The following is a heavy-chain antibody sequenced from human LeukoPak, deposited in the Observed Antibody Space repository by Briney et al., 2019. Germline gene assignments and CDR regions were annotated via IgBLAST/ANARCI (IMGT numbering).Heavy chain of an antibody. V-gene: IGHV3-48*01. CDR2: ISSSSSTI. Sequence: GGYLRLSCAASGFTFSSYSMNWVRQAAGKGVEGVSYISSSSSTIYYADSVKGRFTISRDNAKNSLYLQMNSLRAEDTAVYYCASWYCSSTSCQTWGQGTLVTVSS. D-gene: IGHD2-2*01. J-gene: IGHJ5*02. CDR1: GFTFSSYS. CDR3: ASWYCSSTSCQT.